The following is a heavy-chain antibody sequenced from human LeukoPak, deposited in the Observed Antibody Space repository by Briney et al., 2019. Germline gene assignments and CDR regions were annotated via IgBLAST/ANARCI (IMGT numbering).Heavy chain of an antibody. CDR1: GFTVSSNY. Sequence: PGGSLRLSCAASGFTVSSNYMSWVRQAPGKGLEWVSVIYSGGSTYYADSAKGRFTISRDNSKNTLYLQMNSLRAEDTAVYYCAREYRGEYYFAYWGQGTLVTVSS. J-gene: IGHJ4*02. CDR3: AREYRGEYYFAY. V-gene: IGHV3-66*01. CDR2: IYSGGST. D-gene: IGHD3-10*01.